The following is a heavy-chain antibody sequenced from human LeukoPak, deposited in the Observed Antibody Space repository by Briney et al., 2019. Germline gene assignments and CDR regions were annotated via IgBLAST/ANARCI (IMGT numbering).Heavy chain of an antibody. D-gene: IGHD1-7*01. CDR1: GFRFSSYA. CDR2: ISGSGVRT. J-gene: IGHJ4*02. Sequence: GSLRLSCAASGFRFSSYAMSWVGQAPGKGLEWVSAISGSGVRTYYADSVKGRFTVSRGNSKNTLYLQMSSLRAEDTAVYYCAKDERNWNYNLASQTYDWGQGTLVTVSS. V-gene: IGHV3-23*01. CDR3: AKDERNWNYNLASQTYD.